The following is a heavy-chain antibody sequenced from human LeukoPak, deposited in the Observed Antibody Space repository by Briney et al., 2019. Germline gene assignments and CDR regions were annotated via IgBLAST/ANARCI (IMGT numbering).Heavy chain of an antibody. Sequence: PGGSLRLSCAASGFTFDDYAMHWVRQAPGKGLEWVSGISWNSGSIGYADSVKGRFTISRDNSKNTLYLQMNSLRAEDTAVYYCAKEPPKVAHFDYWGQGTLVTVSS. V-gene: IGHV3-9*01. CDR3: AKEPPKVAHFDY. CDR1: GFTFDDYA. J-gene: IGHJ4*02. CDR2: ISWNSGSI. D-gene: IGHD2-15*01.